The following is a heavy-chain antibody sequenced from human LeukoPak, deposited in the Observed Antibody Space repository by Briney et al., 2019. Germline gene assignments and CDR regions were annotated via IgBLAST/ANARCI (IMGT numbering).Heavy chain of an antibody. Sequence: GGSLRLSCAASGLTFSSHAMHWVRQAPGKGLEWVAVISHDGSDKHYTDSVKGRFTISRDNSRNTLYLQMSSLRAEDTAVYYCAKGLYDYAMDVWGQGTAVTVSS. V-gene: IGHV3-30-3*01. CDR2: ISHDGSDK. J-gene: IGHJ6*02. CDR3: AKGLYDYAMDV. CDR1: GLTFSSHA.